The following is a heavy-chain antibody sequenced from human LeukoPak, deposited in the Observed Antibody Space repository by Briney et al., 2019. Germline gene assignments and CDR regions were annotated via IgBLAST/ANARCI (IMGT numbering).Heavy chain of an antibody. CDR3: AKSSIMFAAGRLGSIDF. J-gene: IGHJ4*02. CDR1: GFAFNDFA. V-gene: IGHV3-33*06. CDR2: IWRDGSHK. Sequence: GRSLTLSCAASGFAFNDFAMYWVRQAPGKGLDWVAVIWRDGSHKYYAHSIKGRFTISRDNSRNTLYLQMSSLRAEDTAVYYCAKSSIMFAAGRLGSIDFWGQGTLVTVSS. D-gene: IGHD1-26*01.